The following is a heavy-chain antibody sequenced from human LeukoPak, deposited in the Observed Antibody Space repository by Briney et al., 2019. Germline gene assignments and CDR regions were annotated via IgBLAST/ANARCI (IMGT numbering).Heavy chain of an antibody. Sequence: ASVKVSCKASGGTFSSYAISWVRQAPGQGLEWMGGIIPIFGTANYAQKFQGRVTITRDTSASTAYMELSSLRSEDTAVYYCAVLPRHGFDYWGQGTLVTVSS. CDR3: AVLPRHGFDY. CDR2: IIPIFGTA. D-gene: IGHD3-10*01. V-gene: IGHV1-69*05. CDR1: GGTFSSYA. J-gene: IGHJ4*02.